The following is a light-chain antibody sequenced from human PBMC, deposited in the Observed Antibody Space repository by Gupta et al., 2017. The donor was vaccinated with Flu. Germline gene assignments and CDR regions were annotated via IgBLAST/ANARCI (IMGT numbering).Light chain of an antibody. Sequence: SSALTQDPAVSVALGQTVRITCQGDSLRNSYASWYPQKPGQAPVLVIYAKNIRPSGSPDRVSGSSSGNTAALTITGVQAEEEADYYCNARDSTDIHQAVFGGGTKLTVL. CDR1: SLRNSY. V-gene: IGLV3-19*01. CDR2: AKN. J-gene: IGLJ2*01. CDR3: NARDSTDIHQAV.